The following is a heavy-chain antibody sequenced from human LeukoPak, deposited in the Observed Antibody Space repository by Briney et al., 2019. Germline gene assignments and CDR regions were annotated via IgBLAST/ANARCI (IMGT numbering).Heavy chain of an antibody. J-gene: IGHJ4*02. D-gene: IGHD5-12*01. Sequence: ASETLSLTCTVSGGSISSYYWSWIRQPPGKGLEWIGYIYYSGSTNYNPSLKSRVTISVDTSKNQFSLKLSSVTAADTAVYYRAGRHGYSGYDIIDYWGQGTLVTVSS. CDR2: IYYSGST. CDR3: AGRHGYSGYDIIDY. CDR1: GGSISSYY. V-gene: IGHV4-59*08.